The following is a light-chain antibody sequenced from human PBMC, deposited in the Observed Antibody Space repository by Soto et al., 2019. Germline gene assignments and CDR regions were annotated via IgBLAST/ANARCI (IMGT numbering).Light chain of an antibody. J-gene: IGLJ2*01. CDR1: SSDIGAYNF. CDR2: DVN. Sequence: QPVLTQPASVSGSPGQSITISCTGTSSDIGAYNFVSWYQQHPGNAPKLMLYDVNIRPSGVSNRFSGSKSGNTASLTISGLPAEDEADYYGTSWTTSTTMIFGGGTKLTVL. V-gene: IGLV2-14*03. CDR3: TSWTTSTTMI.